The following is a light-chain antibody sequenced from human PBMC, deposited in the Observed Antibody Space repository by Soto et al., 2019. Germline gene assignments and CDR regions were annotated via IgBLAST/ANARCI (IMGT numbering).Light chain of an antibody. Sequence: DIQMTQSPSSLSPSVGDRVTITCQASQVISTSLAWYQVKPGKAPKLLIYAASTLESGVPSRFSATVSGTEFSLTITSLQPEDFATYYCQQLFDSPITFGQGTRLEIK. J-gene: IGKJ5*01. CDR1: QVISTS. V-gene: IGKV1-9*01. CDR3: QQLFDSPIT. CDR2: AAS.